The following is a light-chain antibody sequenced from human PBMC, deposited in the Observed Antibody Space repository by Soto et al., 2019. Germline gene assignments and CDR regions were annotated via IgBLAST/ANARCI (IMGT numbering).Light chain of an antibody. Sequence: ETVLTQSPGTLSLSPGERATLSCRASQSVDSNYLAWYQQKPGQAPRLLIYGASSRATGIPVRFSGSGSGTDFTLTISRLEPEDFAVYYCQQYGSSLWTFGQGTKVEVK. J-gene: IGKJ1*01. CDR3: QQYGSSLWT. CDR1: QSVDSNY. CDR2: GAS. V-gene: IGKV3-20*01.